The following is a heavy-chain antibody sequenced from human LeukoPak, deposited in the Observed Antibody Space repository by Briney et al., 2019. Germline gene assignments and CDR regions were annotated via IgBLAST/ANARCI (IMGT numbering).Heavy chain of an antibody. Sequence: SETLSLTCAVYGGSFSGYYWSWIRQPPGKGLEWIGEINHSGSTNYNPSLKSRVTISVDTSKNQFSLKLSSVTAADTAVYYCARVGDYVSVNNWIPLDFDYWGQGTLVTVSS. V-gene: IGHV4-34*01. CDR1: GGSFSGYY. CDR2: INHSGST. J-gene: IGHJ4*02. CDR3: ARVGDYVSVNNWIPLDFDY. D-gene: IGHD4-17*01.